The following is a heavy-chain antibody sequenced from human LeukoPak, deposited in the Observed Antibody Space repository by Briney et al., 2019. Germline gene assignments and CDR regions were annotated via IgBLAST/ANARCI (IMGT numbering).Heavy chain of an antibody. CDR1: GGSISSYY. D-gene: IGHD3-16*02. CDR2: IYYSGST. V-gene: IGHV4-59*08. J-gene: IGHJ4*02. Sequence: PSETLSLTCTVSGGSISSYYWSWIRQPPGKGLEWIGYIYYSGSTNYNPSLKSRVTISVDTSKNQFSPKLSSVTAADTAVYYCARLHHDYVWGSYRQYYFDYWGQGTLVTVSS. CDR3: ARLHHDYVWGSYRQYYFDY.